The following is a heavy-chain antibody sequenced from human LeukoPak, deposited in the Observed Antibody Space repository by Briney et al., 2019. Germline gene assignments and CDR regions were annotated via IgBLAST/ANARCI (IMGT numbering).Heavy chain of an antibody. CDR1: GYTFTSYD. CDR2: MNPNSGNT. Sequence: ASVKVSCKASGYTFTSYDINWVRQATGQGLEWMGWMNPNSGNTGYAQKFQGRVTMTRDMSTSTVYMELSSLRSEDTAVYYCARNDYDILTGYYHFDYWGQGTLVTVSS. CDR3: ARNDYDILTGYYHFDY. D-gene: IGHD3-9*01. J-gene: IGHJ4*02. V-gene: IGHV1-8*02.